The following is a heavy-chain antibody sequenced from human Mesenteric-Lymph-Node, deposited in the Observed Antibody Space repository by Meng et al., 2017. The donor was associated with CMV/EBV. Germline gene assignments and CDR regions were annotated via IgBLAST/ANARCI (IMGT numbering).Heavy chain of an antibody. J-gene: IGHJ5*02. CDR1: GYTFTDYD. Sequence: ASVKVSCKASGYTFTDYDINWVRQATGQGLEWMGWMNPNSGHTGYAQKFQGRVTITGNTSISTAYMELSSLRSEDTAVYYCARDLTGSCRGGWFDPWGQGTLVTVSS. V-gene: IGHV1-8*03. D-gene: IGHD3-9*01. CDR2: MNPNSGHT. CDR3: ARDLTGSCRGGWFDP.